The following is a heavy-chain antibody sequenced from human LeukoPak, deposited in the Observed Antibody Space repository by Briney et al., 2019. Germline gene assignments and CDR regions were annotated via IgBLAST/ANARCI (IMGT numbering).Heavy chain of an antibody. J-gene: IGHJ5*02. Sequence: GGSLRLSCAASGFTFSSYAMSWVRQAPGKGLEWVSAISGSGGSTYYADSVKGRFTISSGNSKNTLYLQMNSLRAEDTAVYYCACRDDYVWGSYRNWFDPWGQGTLVTVSS. V-gene: IGHV3-23*01. CDR1: GFTFSSYA. D-gene: IGHD3-16*02. CDR3: ACRDDYVWGSYRNWFDP. CDR2: ISGSGGST.